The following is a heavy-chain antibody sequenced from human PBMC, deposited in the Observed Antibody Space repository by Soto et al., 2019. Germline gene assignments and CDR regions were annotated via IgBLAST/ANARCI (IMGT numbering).Heavy chain of an antibody. CDR2: ISAYNGNT. J-gene: IGHJ4*02. Sequence: QVQLVQSGAEVKKPGASVKVSCKASGYTFTSYGISWVRQAPGQGLEWMGWISAYNGNTNYAQKLQGRVTMTTDTXTTXAYMELRSLRSDDTAVYYCARLHIVVVTAAPEFDYWGQGTLVTVSS. D-gene: IGHD2-21*02. CDR3: ARLHIVVVTAAPEFDY. CDR1: GYTFTSYG. V-gene: IGHV1-18*01.